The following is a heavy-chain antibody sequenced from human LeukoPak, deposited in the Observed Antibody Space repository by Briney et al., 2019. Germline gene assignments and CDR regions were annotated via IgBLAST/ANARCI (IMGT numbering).Heavy chain of an antibody. CDR1: GYSISSGYY. J-gene: IGHJ4*02. V-gene: IGHV4-38-2*02. Sequence: PSETLSLTCTVSGYSISSGYYWGWIRQPPGKGLEWIGSIYHSGSTYYNPSLKSRVTISVDTSKNHFSLKLSSVTAADTAVYYCARGPYDSSGYNYWGQGTLVTVSS. D-gene: IGHD3-22*01. CDR2: IYHSGST. CDR3: ARGPYDSSGYNY.